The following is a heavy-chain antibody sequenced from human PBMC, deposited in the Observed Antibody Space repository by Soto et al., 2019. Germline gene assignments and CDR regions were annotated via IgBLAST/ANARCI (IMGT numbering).Heavy chain of an antibody. CDR2: ISNDGSYK. D-gene: IGHD1-26*01. J-gene: IGHJ5*02. CDR1: GFTFSSYG. Sequence: GGSLRLSCAASGFTFSSYGIHWVRQAPGKGLEWVAVISNDGSYKYYPDSVKGRFTISRDNYKNTLYLQMSSLRAEDTAVYYCAKDRGSGSPAWVDPWGQGTLVTVSS. CDR3: AKDRGSGSPAWVDP. V-gene: IGHV3-30*18.